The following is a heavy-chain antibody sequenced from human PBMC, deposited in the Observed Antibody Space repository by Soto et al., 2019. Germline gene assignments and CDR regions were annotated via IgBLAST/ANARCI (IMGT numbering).Heavy chain of an antibody. D-gene: IGHD4-17*01. CDR1: GNSISDYY. J-gene: IGHJ3*01. CDR2: IFHNGNT. CDR3: ARDVGGTVTLEAAFDF. Sequence: QVQLLASGPGLVKPSETLSLTCTVSGNSISDYYWSWILQPPGKGLEWIGYIFHNGNTNYNRSLKRRLTMSVGTSKNQFPLRLSSVTAADTALYYCARDVGGTVTLEAAFDFGGQGTMVTVS. V-gene: IGHV4-59*01.